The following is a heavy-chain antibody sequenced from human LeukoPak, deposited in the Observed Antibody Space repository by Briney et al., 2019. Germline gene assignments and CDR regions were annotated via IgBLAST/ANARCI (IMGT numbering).Heavy chain of an antibody. V-gene: IGHV3-33*01. D-gene: IGHD1-26*01. CDR3: ARDEEYSGTDAGEPSDY. CDR2: IWYDGSNK. Sequence: GGSLRLSCAATGFTFSKDGMRRGRQAPGKGLEWVAVIWYDGSNKDYADSVKGRITICRDNSKKTQFLQMNSRTAETTAVYYVARDEEYSGTDAGEPSDYWGQGTLVAVSS. CDR1: GFTFSKDG. J-gene: IGHJ4*02.